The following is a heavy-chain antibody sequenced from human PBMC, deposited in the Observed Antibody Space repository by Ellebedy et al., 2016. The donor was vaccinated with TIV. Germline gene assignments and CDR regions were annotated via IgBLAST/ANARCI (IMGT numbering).Heavy chain of an antibody. CDR1: GGAMKSYY. D-gene: IGHD1-26*01. CDR2: IYSTGSS. J-gene: IGHJ4*02. CDR3: ARYSAYNNGNYFDY. V-gene: IGHV4-4*07. Sequence: MPGGSLRLSCSVSGGAMKSYYWGWIRQPAGKGLEWIGRIYSTGSSNSNPSLKSRVTMAIDTSRNYFSLKLSSVTAADTAVYYCARYSAYNNGNYFDYWGQGTVVTVSS.